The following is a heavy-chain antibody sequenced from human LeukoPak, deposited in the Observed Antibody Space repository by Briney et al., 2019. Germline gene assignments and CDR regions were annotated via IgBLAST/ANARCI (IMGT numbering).Heavy chain of an antibody. J-gene: IGHJ6*03. Sequence: ASVKVSCKASGYTFTNYYMHWVRQAPGQALEWMGMINPNGGSTSYAQRFQGRVTMTRDTSTSTFYMELSTLRYEDTAVYYCARGSYYYMDVWVKGTTVTISS. CDR2: INPNGGST. CDR1: GYTFTNYY. V-gene: IGHV1-46*01. CDR3: ARGSYYYMDV.